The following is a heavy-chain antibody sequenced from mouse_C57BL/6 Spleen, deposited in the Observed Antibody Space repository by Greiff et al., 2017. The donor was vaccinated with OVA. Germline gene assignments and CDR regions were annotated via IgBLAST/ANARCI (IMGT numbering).Heavy chain of an antibody. J-gene: IGHJ1*03. CDR3: ARHESYDGSSPYWYFDV. D-gene: IGHD1-1*01. V-gene: IGHV1-62-2*01. CDR1: GYTFTEYT. CDR2: FYPGSGSI. Sequence: QVQLKQSGAELVKPGASVKLSCKASGYTFTEYTIHWVKQRSGQGLEWIGWFYPGSGSIKYNEKFKDKATLTADKSSSTVYMELSRLTSEDSAVYFCARHESYDGSSPYWYFDVWGTGTTVTVSS.